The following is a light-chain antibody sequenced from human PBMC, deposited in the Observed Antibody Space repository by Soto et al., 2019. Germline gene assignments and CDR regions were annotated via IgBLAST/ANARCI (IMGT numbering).Light chain of an antibody. V-gene: IGLV2-14*01. CDR3: SSYTSRSTDV. CDR1: SSDVGGYNY. Sequence: SVLTQPASVSGSPGQSITISCTGTSSDVGGYNYVSWYQQHPGKAPKLMIYEVSNRPSGVSNRFSGSKSGNTASLAISGLQAEDEADYYCSSYTSRSTDVFGTGTKVTVL. CDR2: EVS. J-gene: IGLJ1*01.